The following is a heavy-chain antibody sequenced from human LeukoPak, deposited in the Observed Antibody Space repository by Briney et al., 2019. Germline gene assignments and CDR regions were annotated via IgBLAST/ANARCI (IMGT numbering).Heavy chain of an antibody. CDR2: IYYSGST. V-gene: IGHV4-59*01. Sequence: SETLSLTCTVSGGSTSSYYWSWVRQPPGKGMEWVGYIYYSGSTNYNPSLKSRVTISVDTSKNQFSLKLSSVTAADTAVYYCARVVYCSSTSCYWGGFDYWGQGTLVTVSS. CDR3: ARVVYCSSTSCYWGGFDY. D-gene: IGHD2-2*01. CDR1: GGSTSSYY. J-gene: IGHJ4*02.